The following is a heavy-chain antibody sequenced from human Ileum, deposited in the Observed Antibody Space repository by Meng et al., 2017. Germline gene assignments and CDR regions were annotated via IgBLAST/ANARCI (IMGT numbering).Heavy chain of an antibody. CDR3: TTFYAGY. CDR2: IQSKADGGTT. J-gene: IGHJ4*02. Sequence: GRLVESGGGLVQPGGSLRLSCAASGFTFSDRWMTWVRQAPGKGLEWVGHIQSKADGGTTDYAAPVKGRFTISRDDSKSTLYLQMNSLKTEDTAVYYCTTFYAGYWGQGTLVTVSS. CDR1: GFTFSDRW. D-gene: IGHD3-16*01. V-gene: IGHV3-15*01.